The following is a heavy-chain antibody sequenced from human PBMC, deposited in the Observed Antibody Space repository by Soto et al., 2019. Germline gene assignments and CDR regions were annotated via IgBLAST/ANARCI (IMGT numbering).Heavy chain of an antibody. V-gene: IGHV1-3*01. CDR3: ARAVAVAADFDY. CDR1: GYTFTGYA. J-gene: IGHJ4*02. CDR2: INAGNGNT. Sequence: AASVKVSCKASGYTFTGYAMHWVRQAPGQRLEWMGWINAGNGNTKYSQKFQSRVTVTRDTSASTAYMELSSLRSEDTAVYYCARAVAVAADFDYWGQGTLVTVSS. D-gene: IGHD6-19*01.